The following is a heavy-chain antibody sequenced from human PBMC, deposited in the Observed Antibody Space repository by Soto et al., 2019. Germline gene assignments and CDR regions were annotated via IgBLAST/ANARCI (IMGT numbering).Heavy chain of an antibody. V-gene: IGHV4-4*02. Sequence: QVQLQESGPGLVKPSGTLSLTCAVSGGSISSSNWWSWVRQPPGKGLEWIGEIYHSGSTNYNPSLKSRVTISVDKSKNQFSLKLSSVTAADTAVYYCAREGRGSYRTSPNHDAFDIWGQGTMVTVSS. CDR3: AREGRGSYRTSPNHDAFDI. D-gene: IGHD1-26*01. CDR2: IYHSGST. CDR1: GGSISSSNW. J-gene: IGHJ3*02.